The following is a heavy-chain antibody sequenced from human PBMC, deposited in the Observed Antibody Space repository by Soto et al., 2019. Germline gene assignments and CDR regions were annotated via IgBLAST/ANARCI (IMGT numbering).Heavy chain of an antibody. D-gene: IGHD3-16*01. V-gene: IGHV4-31*03. J-gene: IGHJ5*02. CDR1: GGSISIGGYY. CDR2: IYYSGST. Sequence: TLSLTCTFSGGSISIGGYYWSWILQHPGKGLEWIGYIYYSGSTYYNPSLKSRVTISVDTSKNQFSLKLSSVTAADTAVYYCARAGEGWFDPWGQGTLVTVSS. CDR3: ARAGEGWFDP.